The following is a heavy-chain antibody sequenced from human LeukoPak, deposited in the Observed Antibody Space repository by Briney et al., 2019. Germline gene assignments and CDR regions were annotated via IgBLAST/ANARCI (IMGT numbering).Heavy chain of an antibody. CDR2: IYTSGST. CDR1: GGSISSYY. CDR3: ERHVSGDGYNYGDY. Sequence: SETLSLTCAVSGGSISSYYWSWIRQPPGKGLEWIGYIYTSGSTNYNPSLKSRVTISVDTSKNQFSLKLSSVTAADTAVYYCERHVSGDGYNYGDYWGQGTLVTVSS. J-gene: IGHJ4*02. V-gene: IGHV4-4*09. D-gene: IGHD5-24*01.